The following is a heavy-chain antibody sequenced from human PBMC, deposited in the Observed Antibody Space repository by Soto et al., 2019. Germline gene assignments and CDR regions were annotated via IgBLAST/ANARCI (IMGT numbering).Heavy chain of an antibody. Sequence: ASVKVSCKASGYTFSTYAMHWVRQAPGQSLEWMGWLNGGTGQTRYSQKFQDRVIITRDTSASTGYMELSSLTSEDTAVYYCARDQRENYYYYYGMDVWGQGTTVTVSS. J-gene: IGHJ6*02. CDR1: GYTFSTYA. CDR2: LNGGTGQT. CDR3: ARDQRENYYYYYGMDV. V-gene: IGHV1-3*01. D-gene: IGHD6-25*01.